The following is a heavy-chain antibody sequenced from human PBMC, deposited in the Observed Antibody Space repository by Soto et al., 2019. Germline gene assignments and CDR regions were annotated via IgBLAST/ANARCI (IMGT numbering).Heavy chain of an antibody. CDR3: ARDGYCSGGSCYSFPGG. D-gene: IGHD2-15*01. Sequence: QVQLVQSGAEVKKPGSPVKVSCKASGGTFSSYTISWVRQAPGQGLEWMGRIIPILGIANYAQKFQGRVTITADKSTSTAYMELSSLRSEDTAVYYCARDGYCSGGSCYSFPGGWGQGTLVTVSS. CDR2: IIPILGIA. CDR1: GGTFSSYT. J-gene: IGHJ4*02. V-gene: IGHV1-69*08.